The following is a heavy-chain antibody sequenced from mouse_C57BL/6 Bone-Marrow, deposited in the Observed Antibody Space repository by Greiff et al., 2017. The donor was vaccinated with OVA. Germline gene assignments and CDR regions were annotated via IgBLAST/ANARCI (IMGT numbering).Heavy chain of an antibody. D-gene: IGHD1-1*01. CDR1: GFTFSSYA. V-gene: IGHV5-9-1*02. J-gene: IGHJ1*03. CDR3: TRVTTVVATDWYFDV. CDR2: ISSGGDYI. Sequence: DVQLVESGEGLVKPGGSLKLSCAASGFTFSSYAMSWVRQTPEKRLEWVAYISSGGDYIYYADTVKGRFTISRDNARNTMYLQMSSLKSEDTAMYYCTRVTTVVATDWYFDVWGTGTTVTVSS.